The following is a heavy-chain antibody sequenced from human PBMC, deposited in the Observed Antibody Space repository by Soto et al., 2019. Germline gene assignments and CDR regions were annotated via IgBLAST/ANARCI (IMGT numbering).Heavy chain of an antibody. J-gene: IGHJ6*04. CDR2: IKRDGSEE. CDR1: GFTFSSYW. V-gene: IGHV3-7*01. CDR3: AREIAARL. D-gene: IGHD6-6*01. Sequence: VPLVESGGGLVQPGGSLRLSCAASGFTFSSYWMSWFRQAPGKGLEWVANIKRDGSEENYVDSVKGRFTISRDNAKNALYLQMNSLRVEDTAVYYCAREIAARLWGKGTTVTVSS.